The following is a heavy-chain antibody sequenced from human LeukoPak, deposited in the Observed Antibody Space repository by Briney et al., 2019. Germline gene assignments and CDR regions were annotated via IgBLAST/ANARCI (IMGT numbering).Heavy chain of an antibody. J-gene: IGHJ4*02. V-gene: IGHV1-46*01. CDR2: INPGDAST. CDR1: GYIFTNYY. D-gene: IGHD2-15*01. Sequence: ASVKVSCKASGYIFTNYYLHWVRQAPGQGLEWVGIINPGDASTSYAQKFQGRVTMTRDTSTSTVNMDLSSLRSEDTAMYYCARVHCSGGSCYGEVFDYWGQGTLATVSS. CDR3: ARVHCSGGSCYGEVFDY.